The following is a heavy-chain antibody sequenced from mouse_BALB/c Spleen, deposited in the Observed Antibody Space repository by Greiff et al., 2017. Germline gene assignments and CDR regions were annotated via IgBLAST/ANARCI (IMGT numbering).Heavy chain of an antibody. CDR2: ILPGSGST. CDR3: ARCYGSSYDYYAMDY. V-gene: IGHV1-9*01. Sequence: VQLQQSGAELMKPGASVKISCKATGYTFSSYWIEWVKQRPGHGLEWIGEILPGSGSTNYNEKFKGKATFTADTSSNTAYMQLSSLTSEDSAVYYCARCYGSSYDYYAMDYWGQGTSVTVSS. D-gene: IGHD1-1*01. CDR1: GYTFSSYW. J-gene: IGHJ4*01.